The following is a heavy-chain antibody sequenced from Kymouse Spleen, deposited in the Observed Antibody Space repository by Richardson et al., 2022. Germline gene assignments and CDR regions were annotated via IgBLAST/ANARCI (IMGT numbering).Heavy chain of an antibody. J-gene: IGHJ4*02. D-gene: IGHD1-26*01. CDR2: IKQDGSEK. V-gene: IGHV3-7*01. Sequence: EVQLVESGGGLVQPGGSLRLSCAASGFTFSSYWMSWVRQAPGKGLEWVANIKQDGSEKYYVDSVKGRFTISRDNAKNSLYLQMNSLRAEDTAVYYCAREWIVGATTFDYWGQGTLVTVSS. CDR1: GFTFSSYW. CDR3: AREWIVGATTFDY.